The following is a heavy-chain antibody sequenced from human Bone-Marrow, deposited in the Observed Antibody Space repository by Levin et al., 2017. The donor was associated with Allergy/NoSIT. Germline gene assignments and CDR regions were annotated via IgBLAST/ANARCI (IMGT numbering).Heavy chain of an antibody. CDR2: IYYSGST. D-gene: IGHD3-10*01. Sequence: ASETLSLTCTVSGGSISSYYWSWIRQPPGKGLEWIGYIYYSGSTNYNPSLKSRVTISVDTSKNQFSLKLSSVTAADTAVYYCASFPMVQGAGFDYWGQGTLVTVSS. J-gene: IGHJ4*02. CDR1: GGSISSYY. V-gene: IGHV4-59*01. CDR3: ASFPMVQGAGFDY.